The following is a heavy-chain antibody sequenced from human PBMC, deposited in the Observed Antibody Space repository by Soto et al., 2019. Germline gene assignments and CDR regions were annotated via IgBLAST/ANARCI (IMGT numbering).Heavy chain of an antibody. V-gene: IGHV3-23*01. CDR2: ISGSGGST. J-gene: IGHJ4*02. Sequence: GGSLRLSCAASGFTFSSYAMSWVRQAPGKGLEWVSAISGSGGSTYYADSVKGRFTISRDNSKNTLYLQMNSLRAEDTAVYYCAKDPRPFGFEWLNGLDYWGQGTLVTVSS. D-gene: IGHD3-9*01. CDR3: AKDPRPFGFEWLNGLDY. CDR1: GFTFSSYA.